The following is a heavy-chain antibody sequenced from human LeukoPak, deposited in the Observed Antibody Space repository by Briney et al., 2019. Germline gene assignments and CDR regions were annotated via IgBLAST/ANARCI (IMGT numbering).Heavy chain of an antibody. CDR2: IKSNSGGA. V-gene: IGHV1-2*02. CDR3: ARARSSAYYFLFDY. Sequence: ASVKVSCKASGYTFTGYYMHWVRQAPGQGLGWMGWIKSNSGGANYAQKFQGRVTMTRDTSISTAYMELSRLTSDDTAVYFCARARSSAYYFLFDYWGQGTLVTVSS. CDR1: GYTFTGYY. J-gene: IGHJ4*02. D-gene: IGHD3-22*01.